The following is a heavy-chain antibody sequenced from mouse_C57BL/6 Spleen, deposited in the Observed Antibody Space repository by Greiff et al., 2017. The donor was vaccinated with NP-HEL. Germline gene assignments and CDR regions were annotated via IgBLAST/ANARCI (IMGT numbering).Heavy chain of an antibody. D-gene: IGHD2-3*01. J-gene: IGHJ4*01. V-gene: IGHV1-82*01. Sequence: QVHVKQSGPELVKPGASVKISCKASGYAFSSSWMNWVKQRPGKGLEWIGRIYPGDGDTNYNGKFKGKATLTADKSSSTAYMQLSSLTSEDSAVYFCARRADGYFYAMDYWGQGTSVTVSS. CDR3: ARRADGYFYAMDY. CDR1: GYAFSSSW. CDR2: IYPGDGDT.